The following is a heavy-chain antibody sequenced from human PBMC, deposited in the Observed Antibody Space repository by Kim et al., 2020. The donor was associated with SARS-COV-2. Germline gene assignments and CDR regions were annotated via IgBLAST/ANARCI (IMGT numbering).Heavy chain of an antibody. CDR1: GGSISSSSYY. J-gene: IGHJ5*02. D-gene: IGHD3-3*01. CDR3: ARQYYDFWSANWFDP. CDR2: IYYSGST. V-gene: IGHV4-39*01. Sequence: SETLSLTCTVSGGSISSSSYYWGWIRQPPGKGLEWIGSIYYSGSTYYNPSLKSRVTISVDTSKNQFSLKLSSVTAADTAVYYCARQYYDFWSANWFDPWGQGTLVTVSS.